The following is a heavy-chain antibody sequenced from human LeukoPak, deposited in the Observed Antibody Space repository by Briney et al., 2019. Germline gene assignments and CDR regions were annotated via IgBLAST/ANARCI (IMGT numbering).Heavy chain of an antibody. Sequence: ASVKVSCKASGYTFTAYYVRWVRQAPGQGPEWMGWIHPNSGGTKYAQNFQGRVTMTRDTSITTAYMELSSLRSDDTAVYHCARGDIYWDYWGQGTQVTVSS. CDR1: GYTFTAYY. J-gene: IGHJ4*02. CDR3: ARGDIYWDY. D-gene: IGHD2-15*01. V-gene: IGHV1-2*02. CDR2: IHPNSGGT.